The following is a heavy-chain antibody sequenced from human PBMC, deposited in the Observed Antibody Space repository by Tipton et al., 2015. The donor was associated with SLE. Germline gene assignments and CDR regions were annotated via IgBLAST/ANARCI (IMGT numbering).Heavy chain of an antibody. CDR1: GGSISSHY. V-gene: IGHV4-34*01. J-gene: IGHJ3*02. CDR3: ARGLGVVVAVAFDI. D-gene: IGHD2-15*01. Sequence: LRLSCTVSGGSISSHYWSWIRQPPGKGPEWIGEINHSGSTNYNPSLKSRVTISVDTSKNQFSLKLSSVTAADTAVYYCARGLGVVVAVAFDIWGQGTMVTVSS. CDR2: INHSGST.